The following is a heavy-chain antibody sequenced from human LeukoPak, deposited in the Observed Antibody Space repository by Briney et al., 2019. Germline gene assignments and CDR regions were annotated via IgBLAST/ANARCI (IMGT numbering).Heavy chain of an antibody. CDR1: GDSLSSNSAA. J-gene: IGHJ4*02. Sequence: SQTLSLTCAFSGDSLSSNSAAWNWLRQSPSRGLEWLGRTYYRSKWYNDYAVSVKSRITINPDTSKNQFSLQLNSVTPEDTAVYYCARSSGWHFDYWGQGTLVTVSS. CDR3: ARSSGWHFDY. V-gene: IGHV6-1*01. CDR2: TYYRSKWYN. D-gene: IGHD6-19*01.